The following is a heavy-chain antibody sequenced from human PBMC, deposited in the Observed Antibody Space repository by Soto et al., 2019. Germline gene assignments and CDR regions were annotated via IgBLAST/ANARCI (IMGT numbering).Heavy chain of an antibody. CDR1: GDTFTSYC. V-gene: IGHV1-18*04. CDR3: ERNYYSSSCLAPFAP. Sequence: GASVKGSCKASGDTFTSYCISCVRQAPGQGVEWMGWISAYNGNTNYAQKLQGRVTMTTDTSTSKAYMELRSLRSDDTAVYYCERNYYSSSCLAPFAPWGQGTLVPVSS. CDR2: ISAYNGNT. J-gene: IGHJ5*02. D-gene: IGHD6-6*01.